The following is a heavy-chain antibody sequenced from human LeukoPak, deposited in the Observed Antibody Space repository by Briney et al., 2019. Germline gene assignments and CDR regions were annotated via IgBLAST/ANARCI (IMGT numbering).Heavy chain of an antibody. J-gene: IGHJ4*02. CDR3: ARDVTRIFGFGELAFDY. CDR2: ISGSGGST. CDR1: GFTFSSYA. V-gene: IGHV3-23*01. Sequence: PGGSLRLSCAASGFTFSSYAMSWVRQAPGKGLEWVSAISGSGGSTYYADSVKGRFTISRDNSKNTPYLQMNSLRAEDTAVYYCARDVTRIFGFGELAFDYWGQGTLVTVSS. D-gene: IGHD3-10*01.